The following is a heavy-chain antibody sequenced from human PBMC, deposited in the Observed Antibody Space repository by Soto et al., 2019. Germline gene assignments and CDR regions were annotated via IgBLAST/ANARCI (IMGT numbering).Heavy chain of an antibody. V-gene: IGHV1-69*13. CDR1: GGTFSSYA. CDR2: IIPIFGTA. CDR3: ASSPTPYYDSSGYYFRYFDY. D-gene: IGHD3-22*01. J-gene: IGHJ4*02. Sequence: SVKVSCKASGGTFSSYAISWVRQAPGQGLEWMGGIIPIFGTANYAQKFQGRVTITADESTSTAYMELSSLRSEDTAVYYCASSPTPYYDSSGYYFRYFDYWGQGTLVTVSS.